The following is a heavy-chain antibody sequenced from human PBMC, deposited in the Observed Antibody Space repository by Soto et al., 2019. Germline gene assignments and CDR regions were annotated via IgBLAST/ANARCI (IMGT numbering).Heavy chain of an antibody. D-gene: IGHD2-21*01. CDR3: ARLGAYYQSLDP. CDR1: GGSISSSSY. Sequence: SETLSLTCTVSGGSISSSSYWGWIRQPPGKGLEWIASIKYSGTTFYNPSLKSRVTLSVDTSKNQFALKLSSVTAADTAVYYCARLGAYYQSLDPWGPGTLVTVSS. CDR2: IKYSGTT. J-gene: IGHJ5*02. V-gene: IGHV4-39*01.